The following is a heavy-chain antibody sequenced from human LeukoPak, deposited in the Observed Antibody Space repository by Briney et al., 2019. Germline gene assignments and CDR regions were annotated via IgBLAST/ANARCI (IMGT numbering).Heavy chain of an antibody. J-gene: IGHJ6*03. D-gene: IGHD3-3*01. Sequence: ASVKVSCKAYGYTFTSYAMNWVRQAPGQGLEWMGWINTNTGNPTYAQGFTGRFVFSLDTSVSTAYLQISSLKAEDTAVYYCARDPPPLLRFLEWVPSPNYYMDVWGKGTTVTVSS. CDR1: GYTFTSYA. V-gene: IGHV7-4-1*02. CDR3: ARDPPPLLRFLEWVPSPNYYMDV. CDR2: INTNTGNP.